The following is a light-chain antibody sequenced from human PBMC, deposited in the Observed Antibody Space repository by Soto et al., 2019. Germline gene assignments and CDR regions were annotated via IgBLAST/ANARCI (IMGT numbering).Light chain of an antibody. J-gene: IGKJ4*01. Sequence: EIVLTQSPGTLSLSPGERATLSCRASQSVSSSYLAWYQQKPGQAPRLLIYGASSRATGIPDRFCGSGSGTDFTLTISRLEPADFAVYYCQQYGSSPRTFGGGTQVEIK. CDR3: QQYGSSPRT. CDR2: GAS. CDR1: QSVSSSY. V-gene: IGKV3-20*01.